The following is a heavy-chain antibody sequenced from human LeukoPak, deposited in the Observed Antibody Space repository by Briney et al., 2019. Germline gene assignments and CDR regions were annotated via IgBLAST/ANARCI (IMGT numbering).Heavy chain of an antibody. J-gene: IGHJ4*02. CDR2: ISGSGGTT. CDR1: GFTFSSYV. V-gene: IGHV3-23*01. D-gene: IGHD3-9*01. CDR3: ARDLAALDYYFDY. Sequence: GGSLRLSCAASGFTFSSYVISWVRQAPGKGLDWVSVISGSGGTTYYADSVKGRFTISRDNSKNTLYLQMNSLRAEDTAIYYCARDLAALDYYFDYWGQGTLVTVPS.